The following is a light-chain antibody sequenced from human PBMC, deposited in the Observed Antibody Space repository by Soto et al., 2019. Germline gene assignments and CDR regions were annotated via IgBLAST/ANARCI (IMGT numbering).Light chain of an antibody. CDR3: MQSLQTPPWT. J-gene: IGLJ3*02. Sequence: QSALIQPPSVSGSPGQSVTISCTGTSSDVGSYDYVSWYQQHPGTVPKPMIYNVNTQPSGVPDRFSGSGSGTEFTLKISKVEAEDVGVYYCMQSLQTPPWTFGPGTK. CDR1: SSDVGSYDY. V-gene: IGLV2-11*01. CDR2: NVN.